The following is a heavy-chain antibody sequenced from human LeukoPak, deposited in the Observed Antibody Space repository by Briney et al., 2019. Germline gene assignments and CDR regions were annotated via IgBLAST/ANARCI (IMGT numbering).Heavy chain of an antibody. V-gene: IGHV4-59*01. D-gene: IGHD6-19*01. Sequence: SETLSLTCTVSGGSISSYYWSWIRQPPGKGLEWIGYIYYSGSTNYNPSPKSRVTISVDTSKNQFSLKLSSVTAADTAVYYCARISGLGFHTSGSIAVADPFDYWGQGTLVTVSS. CDR1: GGSISSYY. J-gene: IGHJ4*02. CDR2: IYYSGST. CDR3: ARISGLGFHTSGSIAVADPFDY.